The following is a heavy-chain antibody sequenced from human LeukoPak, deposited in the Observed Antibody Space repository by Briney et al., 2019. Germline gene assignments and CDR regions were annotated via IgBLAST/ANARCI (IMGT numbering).Heavy chain of an antibody. J-gene: IGHJ6*03. CDR1: GYTFPSSG. Sequence: ASVKVSCKASGYTFPSSGISWVRQAPGQGLEWMGWISVYNGNTNYAQKLQGRVTMTTDTSTSTAYMELRSLRSDDTAVYYCARYSNYYYYMDVWGKGTTVTVSS. D-gene: IGHD4-11*01. CDR2: ISVYNGNT. V-gene: IGHV1-18*01. CDR3: ARYSNYYYYMDV.